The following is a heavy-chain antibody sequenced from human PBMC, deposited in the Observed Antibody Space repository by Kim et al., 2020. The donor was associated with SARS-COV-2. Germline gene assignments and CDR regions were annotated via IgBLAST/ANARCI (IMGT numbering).Heavy chain of an antibody. CDR1: GFPFSRHA. J-gene: IGHJ4*02. CDR3: VLGRTYYWDY. CDR2: ILGGGGT. V-gene: IGHV3-23*01. Sequence: GGSLRLSCAGSGFPFSRHAMSWVRQAPGKGLEWVAAILGGGGTYHTDSVKGRFIISRDNSQNTLFLQMTTLRVEDTALYFCVLGRTYYWDYWGQGTLVTVSA. D-gene: IGHD6-13*01.